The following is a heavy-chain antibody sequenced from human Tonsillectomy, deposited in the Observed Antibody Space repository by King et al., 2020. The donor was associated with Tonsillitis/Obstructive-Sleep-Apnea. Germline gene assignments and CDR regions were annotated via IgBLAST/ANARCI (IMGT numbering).Heavy chain of an antibody. J-gene: IGHJ6*03. Sequence: DEQLVQSGGGLVQPGGSLRHSCAASGLTVSHNYLSWVRQAPEKGLEWVSIIYGGGNTYYADSVKGRFTISRDSSKKTLYLQMNSLRVEDTAVYYCARAGEYYYYYYMDVWGKGTTVTVSS. V-gene: IGHV3-66*01. CDR1: GLTVSHNY. CDR2: IYGGGNT. CDR3: ARAGEYYYYYYMDV. D-gene: IGHD6-19*01.